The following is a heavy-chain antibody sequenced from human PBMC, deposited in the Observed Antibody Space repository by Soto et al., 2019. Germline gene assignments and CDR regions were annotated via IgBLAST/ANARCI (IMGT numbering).Heavy chain of an antibody. D-gene: IGHD6-19*01. CDR1: GLTFSSYA. V-gene: IGHV3-30-3*02. J-gene: IGHJ4*02. CDR3: AKYAGYSSGWYPHY. Sequence: GGSLRLSCAASGLTFSSYAMHWVRQAPGKGLEWVAVISYDGSNKYYADSVKGRFTISRDNSKNTLYLQMNSLRAEDTAVYYCAKYAGYSSGWYPHYWGQGTLVTVSS. CDR2: ISYDGSNK.